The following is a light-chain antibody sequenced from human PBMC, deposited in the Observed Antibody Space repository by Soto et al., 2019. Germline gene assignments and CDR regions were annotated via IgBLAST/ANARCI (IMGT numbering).Light chain of an antibody. CDR2: KVS. V-gene: IGKV2-30*01. CDR3: MQGSHSPIT. Sequence: DVVMTHSPLSLPVTLGHPASISCSSILSLVYSDGDIYLSWFQQGPGQSPRRLIYKVSNRDSGVPDRFSGSGSGTDFTLKISRVEAEDVGVYYCMQGSHSPITFGQGTRLEIK. CDR1: LSLVYSDGDIY. J-gene: IGKJ5*01.